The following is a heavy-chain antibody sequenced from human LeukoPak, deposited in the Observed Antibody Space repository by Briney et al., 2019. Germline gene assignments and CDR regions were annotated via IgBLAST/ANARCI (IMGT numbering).Heavy chain of an antibody. D-gene: IGHD7-27*01. V-gene: IGHV3-74*01. CDR1: GFTFSSYW. CDR2: IKSDGSET. CDR3: AKWSLGRGFLGYFDY. J-gene: IGHJ4*02. Sequence: HPGGSLRLSCAASGFTFSSYWMHWVRQAPGKGLMWVSRIKSDGSETSYAESVKGRFTISRDNSKNTLYLQMNSRRAEDTAVYYCAKWSLGRGFLGYFDYWGQGTLVTVSS.